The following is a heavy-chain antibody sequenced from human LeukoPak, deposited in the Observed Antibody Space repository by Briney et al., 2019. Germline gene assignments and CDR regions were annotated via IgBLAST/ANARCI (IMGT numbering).Heavy chain of an antibody. Sequence: SETLSITCAVYGGSFSGYYWSWIRQPPGKGLEWIGEINHSGSTDYNPSLKSRVTISVDTSKNQFSLKLSSVTAADTAVYYCARGEPRGYCSSTSCYKRGSWFDPWGQGTLVTVSS. V-gene: IGHV4-34*01. CDR1: GGSFSGYY. D-gene: IGHD2-2*02. CDR3: ARGEPRGYCSSTSCYKRGSWFDP. J-gene: IGHJ5*02. CDR2: INHSGST.